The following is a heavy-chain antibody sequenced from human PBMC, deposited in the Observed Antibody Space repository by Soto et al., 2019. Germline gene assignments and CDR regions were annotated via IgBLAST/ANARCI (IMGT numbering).Heavy chain of an antibody. CDR3: AKGIAARPRYGMDV. D-gene: IGHD6-6*01. V-gene: IGHV3-23*01. J-gene: IGHJ6*02. CDR2: ISGSGGST. Sequence: GGSLRLSCAACGFTFSSYAMSWVRQAPGKGLEWVSAISGSGGSTYYADSVKGRFTISRDNSKNTLYLQMNSLRAEDTAVYYCAKGIAARPRYGMDVWGQGTTVTVSS. CDR1: GFTFSSYA.